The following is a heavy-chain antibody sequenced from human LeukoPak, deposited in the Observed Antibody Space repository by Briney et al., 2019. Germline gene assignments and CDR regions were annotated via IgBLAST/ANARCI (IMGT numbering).Heavy chain of an antibody. J-gene: IGHJ4*02. CDR2: INHSGST. D-gene: IGHD3-9*01. Sequence: SETLSLTCAVYGGSFSGYYWSWIRQPPGKGLEWIGEINHSGSTNYDPSLKSRVTISVDTSKNQLSLKLSSVTAADTAVYYCASVPAYYDILTGYSLDYWGQGTLVTVSS. CDR3: ASVPAYYDILTGYSLDY. CDR1: GGSFSGYY. V-gene: IGHV4-34*01.